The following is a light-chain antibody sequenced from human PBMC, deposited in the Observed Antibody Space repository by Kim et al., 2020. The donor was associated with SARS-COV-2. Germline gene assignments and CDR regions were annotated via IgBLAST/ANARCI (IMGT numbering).Light chain of an antibody. CDR3: QHYNNTPRT. V-gene: IGKV4-1*01. CDR2: WAS. Sequence: DIVMTQSPDSLAVSLGERATINCKSSQSLLYSVLNKNSLAWYQQKPGEPPKVLISWASTRESGVPDRFSGSGSGTDFTLTISSLQAEDVAVYYCQHYNNTPRTFGQGTKVDIK. J-gene: IGKJ1*01. CDR1: QSLLYSVLNKNS.